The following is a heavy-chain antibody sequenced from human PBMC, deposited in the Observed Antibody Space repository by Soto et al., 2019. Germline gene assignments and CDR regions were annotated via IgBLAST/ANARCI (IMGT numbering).Heavy chain of an antibody. CDR2: INSDGSTT. V-gene: IGHV3-74*03. J-gene: IGHJ5*02. CDR1: GFIFSSYW. D-gene: IGHD6-13*01. Sequence: GGSLRLSCAASGFIFSSYWMHWVRQALGKGLVWVSRINSDGSTTTYADSVKGRFTISRDNAKNTLYLQMNSLRVEDTAVYYCARDYDPLYSSSWANWFGPWGQGTQVTVSS. CDR3: ARDYDPLYSSSWANWFGP.